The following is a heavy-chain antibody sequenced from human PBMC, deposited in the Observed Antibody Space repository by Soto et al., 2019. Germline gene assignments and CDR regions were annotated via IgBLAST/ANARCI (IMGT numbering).Heavy chain of an antibody. J-gene: IGHJ2*01. CDR2: INFDGSTT. D-gene: IGHD3-10*01. V-gene: IGHV3-74*01. Sequence: EVQLVESGGGLVQPGGSLRLSCAASGFTFSAYWMHWVRQAPGEGLVWVSRINFDGSTTSYADSVRGRFTISRDNAKNTLYLQMNSLRAEDTAVYYCGRVGVGHWYSDLWGRGTLVTVSS. CDR1: GFTFSAYW. CDR3: GRVGVGHWYSDL.